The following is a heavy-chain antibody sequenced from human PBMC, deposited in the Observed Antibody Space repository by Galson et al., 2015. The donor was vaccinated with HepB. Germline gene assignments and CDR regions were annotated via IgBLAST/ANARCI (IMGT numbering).Heavy chain of an antibody. V-gene: IGHV3-15*01. D-gene: IGHD3-3*01. J-gene: IGHJ4*02. CDR3: ATGDFWSLFDF. CDR1: GFTFSHAW. CDR2: IISKIDGGTT. Sequence: SLRLSCAASGFTFSHAWMSWVRRAPGKGLEWVGRIISKIDGGTTDYAAPVKGRFTISRDDSKNTLYLQMNSLKTEDTAVYFCATGDFWSLFDFWGQGTLVSVSS.